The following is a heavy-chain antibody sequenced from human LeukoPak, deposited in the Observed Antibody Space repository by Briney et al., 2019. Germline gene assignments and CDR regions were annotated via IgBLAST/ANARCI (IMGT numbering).Heavy chain of an antibody. V-gene: IGHV3-23*01. Sequence: GGSLRLSCAASGFTFSNYAMSWVRQAPGKGLEWVSAISGSGGGTHYADSVKGRFTISRDNSKNTLYLQMNSLRAEETAVYYCAKEGGLVGVNHVDYWGQGTLVTVSS. D-gene: IGHD3-16*01. CDR1: GFTFSNYA. J-gene: IGHJ4*02. CDR2: ISGSGGGT. CDR3: AKEGGLVGVNHVDY.